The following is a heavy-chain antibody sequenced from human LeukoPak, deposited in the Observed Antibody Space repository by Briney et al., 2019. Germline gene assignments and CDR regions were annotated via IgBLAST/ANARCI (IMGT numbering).Heavy chain of an antibody. CDR3: ARDYGGSSPFDY. D-gene: IGHD4-23*01. J-gene: IGHJ4*02. V-gene: IGHV3-23*01. Sequence: GGSLRLSCAASGFTFSSYAMSWVRQAPGKGLEWASAISGSPGSTYYADSVKGRFIISRDNAKNSLYLQMNSLRAEDTAVYYCARDYGGSSPFDYWGQGTLVTVSS. CDR2: ISGSPGST. CDR1: GFTFSSYA.